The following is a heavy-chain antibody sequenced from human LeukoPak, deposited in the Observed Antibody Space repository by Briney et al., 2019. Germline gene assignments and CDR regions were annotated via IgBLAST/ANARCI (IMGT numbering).Heavy chain of an antibody. D-gene: IGHD3-22*01. CDR2: IVKKDKGYATAT. V-gene: IGHV3-73*01. CDR1: GFTFSGSA. Sequence: GGSLKLSCAASGFTFSGSAIHWARQSSGKGLEWVGRIVKKDKGYATATAYAASVKGRFTISRDDSINTAYLQMKSLKTEDTALYYCTRDSRTYNWFDPWGQGTLVTVSS. J-gene: IGHJ5*02. CDR3: TRDSRTYNWFDP.